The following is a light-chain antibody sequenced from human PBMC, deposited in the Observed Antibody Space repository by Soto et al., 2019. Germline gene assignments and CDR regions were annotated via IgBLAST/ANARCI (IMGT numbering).Light chain of an antibody. Sequence: DIQMTQSPSSLSASVGDRVTITCRASQTIRSYLNWYQQKPGKAPNLLIYAASTLQSGVPSRFSGSGSGTDFTLTISSLQPEDFVTYYCQESYTSPPFTFGQGTKLEIK. CDR1: QTIRSY. J-gene: IGKJ2*01. CDR3: QESYTSPPFT. V-gene: IGKV1-39*01. CDR2: AAS.